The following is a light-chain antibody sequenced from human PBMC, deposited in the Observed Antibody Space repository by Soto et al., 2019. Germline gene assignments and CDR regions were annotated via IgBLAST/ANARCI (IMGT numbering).Light chain of an antibody. Sequence: DIQLTQSPSTLSASVGDRVTITCRASQSISSWLAWYQQRPGRAPKLLIFDASTLASGIPSRFSGSGSGTEFTLTISSLQPDDFATYYCQHYDTYWTFGQGTKVDTK. V-gene: IGKV1-5*01. CDR1: QSISSW. CDR3: QHYDTYWT. J-gene: IGKJ1*01. CDR2: DAS.